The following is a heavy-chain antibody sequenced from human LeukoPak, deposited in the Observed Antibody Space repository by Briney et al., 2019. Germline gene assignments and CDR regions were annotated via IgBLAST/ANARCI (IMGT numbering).Heavy chain of an antibody. D-gene: IGHD3-10*01. V-gene: IGHV3-30*02. CDR1: GFTFSSYG. Sequence: HPGGSLRLSCAASGFTFSSYGMHWVRQAPGKGLEWVAFIRYDGSNKYYADSVKGRFTISRDNSKNTLYLQMNSLRAEDTAVYYCAKWAAEGLWFGDIGYYYYYMDVWGKGTTVTISS. J-gene: IGHJ6*03. CDR3: AKWAAEGLWFGDIGYYYYYMDV. CDR2: IRYDGSNK.